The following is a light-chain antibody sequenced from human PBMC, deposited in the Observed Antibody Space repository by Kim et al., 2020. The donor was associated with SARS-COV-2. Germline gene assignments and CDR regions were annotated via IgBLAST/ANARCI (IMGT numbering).Light chain of an antibody. CDR3: QQRSNWYT. J-gene: IGKJ2*01. V-gene: IGKV3-11*01. Sequence: SLSPGERATLSCRASQSISSYLAWYQQKPGQAPRLLIYDASNRATGIPARFSGSGSGTDFTLTISSLEAEDFAVYYCQQRSNWYTFGQGTKLEI. CDR2: DAS. CDR1: QSISSY.